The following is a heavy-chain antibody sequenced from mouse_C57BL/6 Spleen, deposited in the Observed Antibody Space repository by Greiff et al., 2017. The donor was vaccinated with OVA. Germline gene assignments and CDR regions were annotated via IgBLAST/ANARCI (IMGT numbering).Heavy chain of an antibody. CDR3: ARDSDGYYEYWYFDV. V-gene: IGHV5-4*03. CDR1: GFTFSSYA. D-gene: IGHD2-3*01. CDR2: ISDGGSYT. Sequence: EVKLVESGGGLVEPGGSLKLSCAASGFTFSSYAMSWVRQTPEKRLEWVATISDGGSYTYYPDNVKGRFTISRDNAKNNLYLQMSHLKSEDTAMYYCARDSDGYYEYWYFDVWGTGTTVTVSS. J-gene: IGHJ1*03.